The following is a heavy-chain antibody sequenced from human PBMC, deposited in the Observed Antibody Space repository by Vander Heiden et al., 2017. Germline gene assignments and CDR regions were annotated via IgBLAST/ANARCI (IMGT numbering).Heavy chain of an antibody. Sequence: EVQLVESGGGLVQPGGSLRLSCAASGFTFSDHHMDWVRQAPGKGLEGIGRARNEPNSFTPEYAASVKGRFTVSRDDSKSSSYLQMDSLKTEDTAVYYCVKSRVGSILDYWGQGTLVTVSS. D-gene: IGHD1-26*01. CDR2: ARNEPNSFTP. J-gene: IGHJ4*02. V-gene: IGHV3-72*01. CDR1: GFTFSDHH. CDR3: VKSRVGSILDY.